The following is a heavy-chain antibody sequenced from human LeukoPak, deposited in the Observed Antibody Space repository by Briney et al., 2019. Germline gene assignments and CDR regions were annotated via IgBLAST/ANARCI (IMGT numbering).Heavy chain of an antibody. D-gene: IGHD5-18*01. CDR2: IYYSGST. Sequence: SETLSLTCTVSGGSISSYYWSWIRQPPGKGLKWIGYIYYSGSTNYNPSLKSRVTISVDTSKNQFSLKLSSVTAADTAVYYCARVRYSYFFDYWGQGTLVTVSS. CDR3: ARVRYSYFFDY. J-gene: IGHJ4*02. CDR1: GGSISSYY. V-gene: IGHV4-59*01.